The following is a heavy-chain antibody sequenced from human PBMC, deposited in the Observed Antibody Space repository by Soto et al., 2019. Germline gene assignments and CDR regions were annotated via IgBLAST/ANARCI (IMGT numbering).Heavy chain of an antibody. CDR2: IWYDGSNK. J-gene: IGHJ4*02. CDR3: AREHDGY. V-gene: IGHV3-33*01. D-gene: IGHD3-3*01. Sequence: QVQLVESGGGVVQPGRSLRLSCAASGFTFSSYCFHWVRQAPGKGLEWVAVIWYDGSNKYYADSVKGRFTISRDNSKNTLYLQMNSLRAEDTAVYYCAREHDGYWGQGTLVTVSS. CDR1: GFTFSSYC.